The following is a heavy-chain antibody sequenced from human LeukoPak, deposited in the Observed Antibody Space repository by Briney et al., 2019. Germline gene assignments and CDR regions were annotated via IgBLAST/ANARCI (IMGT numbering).Heavy chain of an antibody. Sequence: ASVKVSCKASGYTFFSSDITWVRQAPGQGLEWIGRISTSNGDTNYAAKLQGRVTMPTDTSTSTVYMELGSLTFDDTAVYFCARDPYHRLGPPLDLWGQGTLVTVSS. V-gene: IGHV1-18*01. CDR1: GYTFFSSD. D-gene: IGHD1-14*01. CDR2: ISTSNGDT. CDR3: ARDPYHRLGPPLDL. J-gene: IGHJ5*02.